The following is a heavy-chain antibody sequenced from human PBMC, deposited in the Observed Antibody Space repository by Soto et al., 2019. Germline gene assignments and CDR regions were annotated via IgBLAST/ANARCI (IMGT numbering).Heavy chain of an antibody. J-gene: IGHJ4*02. Sequence: ASVKVSCKASGYTFASYDINWVRQATGQGLEWMGWMNPNSGNTGYAQKFQGRVTMTRNTSISTAYMELSSLRSEDTAVYYCARGFVFCYAAPRNPFDYGAQGTLDTVSS. D-gene: IGHD3-16*01. V-gene: IGHV1-8*01. CDR3: ARGFVFCYAAPRNPFDY. CDR1: GYTFASYD. CDR2: MNPNSGNT.